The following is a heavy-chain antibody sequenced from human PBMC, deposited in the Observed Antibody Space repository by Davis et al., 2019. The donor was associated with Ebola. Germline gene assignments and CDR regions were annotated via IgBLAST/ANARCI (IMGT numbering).Heavy chain of an antibody. D-gene: IGHD2-2*01. J-gene: IGHJ3*01. CDR3: AKAPGGSRVPAAVRGTAFDF. CDR2: VSGSGVST. CDR1: GFTFSNSA. V-gene: IGHV3-23*01. Sequence: PGGSLRLSCVASGFTFSNSAIIWVRHAPGKGLEWVSGVSGSGVSTYYADSGKGRFTVSRDNSKNTLYLQMNSLRVEDTAGYFCAKAPGGSRVPAAVRGTAFDFWGQGTMVNVSS.